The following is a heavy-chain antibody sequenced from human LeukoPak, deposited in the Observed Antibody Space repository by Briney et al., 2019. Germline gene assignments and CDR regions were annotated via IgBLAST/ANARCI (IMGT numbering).Heavy chain of an antibody. CDR1: GFTFSSYW. J-gene: IGHJ5*02. Sequence: GGSLRLSCAASGFTFSSYWMSWVRQAPGKGLEWVANIKQDGSEKYYVDSVKGRFTISRDNAKNSLYLQMNSLRAEDTAVYYCARDPRYDSSGYSNWFDPWGQGTLVTVSS. CDR2: IKQDGSEK. D-gene: IGHD3-22*01. CDR3: ARDPRYDSSGYSNWFDP. V-gene: IGHV3-7*01.